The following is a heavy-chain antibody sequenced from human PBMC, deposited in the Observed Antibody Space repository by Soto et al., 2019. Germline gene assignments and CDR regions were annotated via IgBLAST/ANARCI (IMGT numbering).Heavy chain of an antibody. J-gene: IGHJ5*01. Sequence: SSETLSLTCLVSGGSINNAFWNWIRHTPGKGLQWVGYIYSTGYAAYNPSLEARATISMDKSRNQVPLRLTSVTAEDTATYYCARGNNWFFFWGQGTPVTVSS. CDR2: IYSTGYA. V-gene: IGHV4-4*08. CDR1: GGSINNAF. CDR3: ARGNNWFFF.